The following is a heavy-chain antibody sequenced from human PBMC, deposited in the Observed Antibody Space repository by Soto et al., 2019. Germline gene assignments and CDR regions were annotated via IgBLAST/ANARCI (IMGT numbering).Heavy chain of an antibody. Sequence: KPSETLSLTCAVSGGSISSGGYSWSWIRQPPGKGLEWIGYIYYSGSTYYNPSLKSRVTISVDTSKNQFSLKLSSVTAADTAVYYCAREAPYDSSGFNWFDPWGQGTLVTVSS. V-gene: IGHV4-30-2*05. CDR2: IYYSGST. CDR1: GGSISSGGYS. J-gene: IGHJ5*02. D-gene: IGHD3-22*01. CDR3: AREAPYDSSGFNWFDP.